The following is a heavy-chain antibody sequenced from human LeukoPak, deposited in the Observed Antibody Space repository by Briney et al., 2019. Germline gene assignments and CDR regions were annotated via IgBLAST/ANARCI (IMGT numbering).Heavy chain of an antibody. J-gene: IGHJ4*02. CDR3: ARRSYYYDSSGYLSYLGDFDY. CDR2: INWNGGST. Sequence: GGSLRLSCAASGFTFSSYWMSWVRQAPGRGLEWVSGINWNGGSTGYADSVKGRFTISRDNAKNSLYLQMNSLRAEDTALYYCARRSYYYDSSGYLSYLGDFDYWGQGTLVTVSS. V-gene: IGHV3-20*04. CDR1: GFTFSSYW. D-gene: IGHD3-22*01.